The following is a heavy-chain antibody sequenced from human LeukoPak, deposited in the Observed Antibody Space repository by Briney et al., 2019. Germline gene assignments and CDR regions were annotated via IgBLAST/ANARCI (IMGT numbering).Heavy chain of an antibody. D-gene: IGHD6-13*01. J-gene: IGHJ4*02. CDR1: GGSTSSSSLY. V-gene: IGHV4-39*01. CDR2: IYYSGST. CDR3: ARRATAAGSGFDY. Sequence: SETLSLTCTGSGGSTSSSSLYWGWIRQPPGKGLEWIGNIYYSGSTFYNPSLKHRVTLSVDTSKNQFSLKLSSVTAADTAVYYCARRATAAGSGFDYWGQGTLVTVSS.